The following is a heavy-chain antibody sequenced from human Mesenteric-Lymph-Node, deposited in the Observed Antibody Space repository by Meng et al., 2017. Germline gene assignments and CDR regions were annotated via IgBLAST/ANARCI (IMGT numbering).Heavy chain of an antibody. CDR1: GFTFSNYA. V-gene: IGHV1-24*01. J-gene: IGHJ6*02. CDR2: FDPEDGET. Sequence: GESLKISCAASGFTFSNYAMSWVRQAPGKGLEWMGGFDPEDGETIYAQKFQGRVTMTEDTSTDTAYMELSSLRSEDTAVYYCAREPGAFGELLSSYYYYGMDVWGQGTTVTVSS. D-gene: IGHD3-10*01. CDR3: AREPGAFGELLSSYYYYGMDV.